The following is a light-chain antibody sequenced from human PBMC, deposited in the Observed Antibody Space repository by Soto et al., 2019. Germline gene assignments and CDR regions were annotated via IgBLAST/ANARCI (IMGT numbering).Light chain of an antibody. V-gene: IGLV2-11*01. CDR1: SSDVGGYNY. J-gene: IGLJ1*01. CDR3: CSYAGSHTLYV. CDR2: DVS. Sequence: QSALTQPRSVSGSPGQSVTISCTGTSSDVGGYNYVSWYQQHPGKDPKLMIYDVSKRPSGVPDRFSGSKSGNTASLTISGLQAEDEVDYYCCSYAGSHTLYVFGTGTKLTVL.